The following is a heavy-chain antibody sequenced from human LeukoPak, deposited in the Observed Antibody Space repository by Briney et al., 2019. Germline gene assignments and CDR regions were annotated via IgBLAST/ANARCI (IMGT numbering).Heavy chain of an antibody. D-gene: IGHD3-22*01. CDR2: INPNSGGT. V-gene: IGHV1-2*02. CDR3: ARGAPYDSSGYRNWFDP. J-gene: IGHJ5*02. CDR1: GYTFTGYC. Sequence: ASVKVSCKASGYTFTGYCMHWVRQAPGQGLEWMGWINPNSGGTNYAQKFQGRVTMTRDTSISTAYMELSRLRSDDTAVYYCARGAPYDSSGYRNWFDPWGQGTLVTVSS.